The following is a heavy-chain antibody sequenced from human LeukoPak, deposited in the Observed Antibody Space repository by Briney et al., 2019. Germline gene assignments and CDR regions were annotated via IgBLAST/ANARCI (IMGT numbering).Heavy chain of an antibody. CDR3: AREAPPGQAPSTYFDY. Sequence: SETLSLTCTASGGSISSYYWSWIRQPPGKGLEWIGYIYYSGSTNYNPSLKSRVTISVDTSKNQFSLKLSSVTAADTAVYYCAREAPPGQAPSTYFDYWGQGTLVTVSS. D-gene: IGHD1-26*01. CDR2: IYYSGST. V-gene: IGHV4-59*01. J-gene: IGHJ4*02. CDR1: GGSISSYY.